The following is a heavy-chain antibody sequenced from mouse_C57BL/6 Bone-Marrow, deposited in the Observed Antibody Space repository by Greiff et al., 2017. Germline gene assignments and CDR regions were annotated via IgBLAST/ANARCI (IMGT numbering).Heavy chain of an antibody. V-gene: IGHV1-64*01. J-gene: IGHJ3*01. CDR2: IHPNSGST. CDR1: GYTFTSYW. Sequence: VQLQQPGAELVKPGASVKLSCKASGYTFTSYWMHWVKQRPGQGLEWIGMIHPNSGSTNYNEKFKGKATLTVDKSSSTAYMQLSSLTSEDSAVYYCARRAYPFAYWGQGTLVTVSA. CDR3: ARRAYPFAY. D-gene: IGHD3-3*01.